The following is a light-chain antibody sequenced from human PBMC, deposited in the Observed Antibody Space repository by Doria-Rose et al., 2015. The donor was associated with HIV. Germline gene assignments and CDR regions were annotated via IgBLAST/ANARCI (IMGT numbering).Light chain of an antibody. J-gene: IGKJ1*01. V-gene: IGKV3-20*01. CDR3: HQYGTSWT. CDR2: GGS. CDR1: QSFSSTY. Sequence: EIVLTQSPGTLSLSPGERATLSCRASQSFSSTYLAWYQQKPGQAPSLLIYGGSTRATSIPDRFSASGSGTDFTLTINRLEPEDFALYYCHQYGTSWTFGQGTKVEI.